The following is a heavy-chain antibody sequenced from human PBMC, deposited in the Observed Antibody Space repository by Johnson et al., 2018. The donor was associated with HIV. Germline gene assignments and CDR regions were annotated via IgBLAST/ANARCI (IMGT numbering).Heavy chain of an antibody. CDR2: IKSNTDGGTT. CDR3: TTALEVRGADAFDI. V-gene: IGHV3-15*01. J-gene: IGHJ3*02. D-gene: IGHD3-10*01. CDR1: GFTFSNAW. Sequence: VQLMESGGGLVKPGGSLRLSCAASGFTFSNAWMSWVRQAPGKGLEWVGRIKSNTDGGTTDYAAPVQGRFTISRDDSKNTLYLQMNSLKTEDIAVYYCTTALEVRGADAFDIWGQGTMVTVSS.